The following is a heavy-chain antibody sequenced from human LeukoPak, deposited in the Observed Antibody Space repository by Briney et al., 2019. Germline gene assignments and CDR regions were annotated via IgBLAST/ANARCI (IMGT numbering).Heavy chain of an antibody. CDR1: GFTFTSSA. V-gene: IGHV1-58*01. D-gene: IGHD1-26*01. CDR2: IVVGSGNT. J-gene: IGHJ4*02. Sequence: ASVKVSCKASGFTFTSSAVQWVRQARGQRLEWIGWIVVGSGNTNYAQKFQEGVTITRDMSTSTAYMELSSLRSEDTAVYYCAADIEGVGAKRPLGYWGQGTLVTVSS. CDR3: AADIEGVGAKRPLGY.